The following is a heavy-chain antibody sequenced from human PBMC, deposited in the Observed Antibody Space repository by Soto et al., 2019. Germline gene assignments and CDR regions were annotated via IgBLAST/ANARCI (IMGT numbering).Heavy chain of an antibody. D-gene: IGHD5-12*01. CDR2: ISSSSSYI. J-gene: IGHJ4*02. Sequence: EVQLVESGGGLVKPGGSLRLSCAASGFTFSSYSMNWVRQAPGKGLEWVSSISSSSSYIYYADSVKGRFTISRDNAKNXLYLQMNSLRAEDTAVYYCARERGYSGYDYGMYDYWGQGTLVTVSS. CDR3: ARERGYSGYDYGMYDY. V-gene: IGHV3-21*01. CDR1: GFTFSSYS.